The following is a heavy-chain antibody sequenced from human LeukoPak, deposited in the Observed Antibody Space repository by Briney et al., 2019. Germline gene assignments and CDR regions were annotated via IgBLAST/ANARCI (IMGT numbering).Heavy chain of an antibody. D-gene: IGHD3-3*01. Sequence: PSGTLSLTCGVSGGSVINTNWWTWVRQPPGKGLGWIGEVHLDGRTNYNPSLESRLTMSVDVSENQVSLKLTSVTAADTAVYYCAREGGFYRPLDYSGQGTLVTVSS. CDR1: GGSVINTNW. J-gene: IGHJ4*02. CDR3: AREGGFYRPLDY. CDR2: VHLDGRT. V-gene: IGHV4-4*02.